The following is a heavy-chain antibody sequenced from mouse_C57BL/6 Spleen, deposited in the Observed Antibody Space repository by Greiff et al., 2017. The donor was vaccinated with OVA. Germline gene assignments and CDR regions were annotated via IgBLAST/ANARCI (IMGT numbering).Heavy chain of an antibody. J-gene: IGHJ2*01. CDR1: GYTFTSYW. Sequence: QVQLQQPGAELVKPGASVKLSCKASGYTFTSYWMQWVKQRPGQGLEWIGEIDPSDSYTNYNQKFKGKATLTVDTSSSTAYMQLSSLTSEDSAVYYCARKAYYSNDLDYWGQGTTLTVSS. CDR2: IDPSDSYT. CDR3: ARKAYYSNDLDY. V-gene: IGHV1-50*01. D-gene: IGHD2-5*01.